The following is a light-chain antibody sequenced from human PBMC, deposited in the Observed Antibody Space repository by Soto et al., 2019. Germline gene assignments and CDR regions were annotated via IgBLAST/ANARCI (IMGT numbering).Light chain of an antibody. CDR1: SGHSNYA. Sequence: QSVLTQSPSASASLGASVKLTCTLSSGHSNYAIAWHQQQSEKGPRYLMKLNSDGSHSKGDEIPDRFSGSSSGAERYLTISSLQSEDEADYSCQTWGSGIVVFGGGTKLTVL. J-gene: IGLJ2*01. V-gene: IGLV4-69*01. CDR3: QTWGSGIVV. CDR2: LNSDGSH.